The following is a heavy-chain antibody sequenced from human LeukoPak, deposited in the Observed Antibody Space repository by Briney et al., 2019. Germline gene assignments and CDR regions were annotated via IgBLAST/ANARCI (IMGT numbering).Heavy chain of an antibody. CDR2: ISSSADHP. CDR1: SFTFNNLA. V-gene: IGHV3-23*05. CDR3: VKPLHGAYGD. Sequence: PGPSLRPARARASFTFNNLATGSVRHHPGKWLEWASVISSSADHPYYPDSVMSRFTLSRDNSMNTLYLSMNSLRAADPAMYYCVKPLHGAYGDWGQGTLVTVSP. J-gene: IGHJ4*02. D-gene: IGHD4-17*01.